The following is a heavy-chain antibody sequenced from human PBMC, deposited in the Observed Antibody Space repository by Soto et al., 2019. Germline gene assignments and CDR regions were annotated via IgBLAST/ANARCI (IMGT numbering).Heavy chain of an antibody. CDR1: GDTFSSYA. CDR2: IIPIFGTA. J-gene: IGHJ6*02. V-gene: IGHV1-69*01. D-gene: IGHD3-22*01. CDR3: ARDGSGYRSSASPMDV. Sequence: QVQLVQSGAEVKKPGSSVKVSCKASGDTFSSYAISWVRQAPGQGLEWMGGIIPIFGTANYAQKFQGRVTMTADDSTSKANMELSSMRSEDTAVYYCARDGSGYRSSASPMDVWGQGTTVTGSS.